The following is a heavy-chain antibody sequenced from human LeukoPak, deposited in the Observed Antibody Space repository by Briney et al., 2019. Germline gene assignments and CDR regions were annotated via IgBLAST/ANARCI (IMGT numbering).Heavy chain of an antibody. CDR3: ARTGSDPNWFDP. V-gene: IGHV3-30*01. CDR2: ISYDGSNK. J-gene: IGHJ5*02. Sequence: PGGSLRLSCAASGFTFSSYAMHWVRQAPGKGLEWVAVISYDGSNKYYADSVKGRFTISRENSKNTLYMQMNSLRAEDTAVYYCARTGSDPNWFDPWGQGTLVTVSS. CDR1: GFTFSSYA.